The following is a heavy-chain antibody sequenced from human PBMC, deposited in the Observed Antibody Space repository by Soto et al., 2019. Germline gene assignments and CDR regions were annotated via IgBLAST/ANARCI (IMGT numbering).Heavy chain of an antibody. CDR3: AKGPAIVLVPAAINYYYGMDV. CDR2: ISYDGSNK. CDR1: GFTFSSYG. J-gene: IGHJ6*02. Sequence: QVQLVESGGGVVQPGRSLRLSCAASGFTFSSYGMHWVRQAPGKGLEWVAVISYDGSNKYYADSVKGRFTISIDNSKNTLYLQMNSLRAEYTAVYYCAKGPAIVLVPAAINYYYGMDVWGQGTTVTVSS. D-gene: IGHD2-2*01. V-gene: IGHV3-30*18.